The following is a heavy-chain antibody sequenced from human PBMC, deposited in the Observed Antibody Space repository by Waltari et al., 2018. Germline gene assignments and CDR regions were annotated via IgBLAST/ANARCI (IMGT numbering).Heavy chain of an antibody. D-gene: IGHD3-10*01. Sequence: EVQLVESGGGVVRPGGSLRLSCAASGFTFDDSGMSWVRQAPGKGLEWVSGISWNGGSTGYVDSVKGRFTISRDNAKNSLYLQMSSLRAEDTALYYCARSRASGANDAFDIWGQGTLVTVSS. V-gene: IGHV3-20*04. J-gene: IGHJ3*02. CDR2: ISWNGGST. CDR3: ARSRASGANDAFDI. CDR1: GFTFDDSG.